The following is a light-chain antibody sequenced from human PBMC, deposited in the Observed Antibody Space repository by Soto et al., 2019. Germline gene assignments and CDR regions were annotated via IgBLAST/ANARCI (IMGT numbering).Light chain of an antibody. J-gene: IGKJ2*01. Sequence: DIQMTQSPSSLSASIGDRVTITCQASHDIRKYLNWYQQKPGKAPKLLIYSASNLESGVPSRFSGSGFGTDFIFNIGSLQPEDLATYYCQQYDNLPRTFGPGTKLEIK. CDR2: SAS. V-gene: IGKV1-33*01. CDR1: HDIRKY. CDR3: QQYDNLPRT.